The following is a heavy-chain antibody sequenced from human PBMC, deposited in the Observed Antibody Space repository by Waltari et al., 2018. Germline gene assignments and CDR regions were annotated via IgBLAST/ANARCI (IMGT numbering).Heavy chain of an antibody. J-gene: IGHJ6*02. V-gene: IGHV3-53*01. Sequence: EVQLVESGGGLIQPGGSLRLSCAASGFTVSSNYMSWVRQAPGKGLEWVSVIYGGGSTCYADSVKGRFTISRDNSKNTLYLQMNSLRAEDTAVYYCARDRGVTENYYYYGMDVWGQGTTVTVSS. D-gene: IGHD2-21*02. CDR1: GFTVSSNY. CDR2: IYGGGST. CDR3: ARDRGVTENYYYYGMDV.